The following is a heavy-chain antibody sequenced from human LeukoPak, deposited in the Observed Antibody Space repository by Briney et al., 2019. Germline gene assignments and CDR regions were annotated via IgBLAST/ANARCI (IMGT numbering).Heavy chain of an antibody. J-gene: IGHJ6*03. CDR3: ARTGGSSGYSLTHYYYYYMDV. D-gene: IGHD3-22*01. CDR1: GFTFSSYS. V-gene: IGHV3-21*01. Sequence: GGSLRLSCAASGFTFSSYSMNWVRQAPGKGLEWVSSISSSSSYIYDADSVKGRFTISRDNAKNSLYLQMNSLRAEDTAVYYCARTGGSSGYSLTHYYYYYMDVWGKGTTVTISS. CDR2: ISSSSSYI.